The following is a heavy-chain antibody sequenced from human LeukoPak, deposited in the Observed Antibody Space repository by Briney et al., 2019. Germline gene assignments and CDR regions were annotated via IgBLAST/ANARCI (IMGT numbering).Heavy chain of an antibody. V-gene: IGHV1-3*01. D-gene: IGHD2-21*01. J-gene: IGHJ5*02. CDR1: GGTFSSYA. Sequence: ASVKVSCKASGGTFSSYAISWVRQAPGQSLEWLGWVNAGNGHTRSSQKFQGRVTITRDTSATTVYMDLSSLRPEDTAIYYCARGVGGSCWVHWYDPWGQGTLVTVSS. CDR2: VNAGNGHT. CDR3: ARGVGGSCWVHWYDP.